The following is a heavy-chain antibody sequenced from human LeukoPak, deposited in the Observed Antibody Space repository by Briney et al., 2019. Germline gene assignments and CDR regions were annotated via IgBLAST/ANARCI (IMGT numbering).Heavy chain of an antibody. Sequence: GESLKISRKGSGYSFTNYWIGWVRQMPGKGLEWMGIIYPGDSETRYSPSFQVQVTISADKSIITAYLQWSSLKASDTAMYYCARRDTTMDFDSWGQGTLVTVSS. CDR2: IYPGDSET. J-gene: IGHJ4*02. CDR3: ARRDTTMDFDS. CDR1: GYSFTNYW. D-gene: IGHD5-18*01. V-gene: IGHV5-51*01.